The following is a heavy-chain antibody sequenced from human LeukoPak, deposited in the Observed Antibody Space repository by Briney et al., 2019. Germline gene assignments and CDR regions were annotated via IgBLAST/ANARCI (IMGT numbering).Heavy chain of an antibody. CDR1: GGTFSSYA. J-gene: IGHJ5*02. CDR2: IIPILGIA. Sequence: SVKVSCKASGGTFSSYAISWVRQAPGQGLEWMGRIIPILGIANYAQKFQGRVTITADKSTSTAYMELRSLRSDDTAVYYCARDLTDNWFDPWGQGTLVTVSS. CDR3: ARDLTDNWFDP. V-gene: IGHV1-69*04.